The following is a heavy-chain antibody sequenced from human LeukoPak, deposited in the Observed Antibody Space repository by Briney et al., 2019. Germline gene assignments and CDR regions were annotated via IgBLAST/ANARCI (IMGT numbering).Heavy chain of an antibody. D-gene: IGHD5-12*01. CDR2: IRHDGHT. J-gene: IGHJ3*01. Sequence: PSETLSLTCTVSGYFSTAYYWGWIRQPPGKGLEWIASIRHDGHTYYNPSLKSQVTISIDMSRKQFSLKLNSLPAADTAVYYCARQVATKGEWAFDVWGQGTMVTVSS. V-gene: IGHV4-38-2*02. CDR3: ARQVATKGEWAFDV. CDR1: GYFSTAYY.